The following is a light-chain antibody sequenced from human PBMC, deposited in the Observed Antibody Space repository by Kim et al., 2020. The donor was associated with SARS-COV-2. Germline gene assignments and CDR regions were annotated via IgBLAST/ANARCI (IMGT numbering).Light chain of an antibody. CDR3: QQRSNWQYT. CDR1: QRGSSY. Sequence: SWSPAERGTLSCRARQRGSSYLAWYQRKPGQAPRLLMYDASNRASGIPARFSGSGSGTDFTLTISSLEPEDFAVYYCQQRSNWQYTFGQGTKLEI. J-gene: IGKJ2*01. V-gene: IGKV3-11*01. CDR2: DAS.